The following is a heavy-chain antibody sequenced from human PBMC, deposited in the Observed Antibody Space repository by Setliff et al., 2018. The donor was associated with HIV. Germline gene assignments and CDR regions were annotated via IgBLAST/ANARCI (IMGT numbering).Heavy chain of an antibody. Sequence: SETLSLTCTVSGGSISSFSYYWAWIRQSPGKGLEWIGNVYHSGGTDYNPSLKSRVAISVDTSENQFSLKLNSVTAADTAVYYCARDPYSSGFDYWGQGTLVTVSS. V-gene: IGHV4-39*07. CDR1: GGSISSFSYY. CDR2: VYHSGGT. CDR3: ARDPYSSGFDY. J-gene: IGHJ4*02. D-gene: IGHD6-19*01.